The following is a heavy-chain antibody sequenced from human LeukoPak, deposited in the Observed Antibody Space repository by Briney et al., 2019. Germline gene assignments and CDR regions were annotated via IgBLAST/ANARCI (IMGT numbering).Heavy chain of an antibody. Sequence: SETLSLTCTVSGGSIGSYYWSWIRQPAGKGLEWIGRIYTSGSTNYNPSLKSRVTMSVDTSKNQFSLKLSSVTAADTAVYYCARWGYYYDGSGLDYWGQGTLVTVSS. CDR1: GGSIGSYY. J-gene: IGHJ4*02. V-gene: IGHV4-4*07. CDR3: ARWGYYYDGSGLDY. D-gene: IGHD3-22*01. CDR2: IYTSGST.